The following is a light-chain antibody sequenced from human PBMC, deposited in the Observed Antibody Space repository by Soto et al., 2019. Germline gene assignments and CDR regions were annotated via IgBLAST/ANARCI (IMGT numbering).Light chain of an antibody. J-gene: IGKJ5*01. CDR2: YAS. CDR3: QQYNNWPPIT. CDR1: QSVRNN. V-gene: IGKV3-15*01. Sequence: EIMMTQSPATLSVSPGERATLSCRASQSVRNNLAWYQHKPGQVPRLLIYYASTRATGIPPRFSGSGSGTEFTLTISSLQSDDVAVYYCQQYNNWPPITFGQGTRLEIK.